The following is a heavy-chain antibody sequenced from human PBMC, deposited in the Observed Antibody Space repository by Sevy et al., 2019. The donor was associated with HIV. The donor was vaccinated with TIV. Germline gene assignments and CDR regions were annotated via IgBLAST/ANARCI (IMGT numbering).Heavy chain of an antibody. Sequence: SETLSLTCAVYGGSFSGYYWSWIRQPPGKGLEWIGEINHSVSTNYNPSLKSRVTISVDTSKNQFSLKLSSVTAAETAVYYCAGLGVWGSGPTPPYYYYGMDVWGQGTTVTVSS. CDR3: AGLGVWGSGPTPPYYYYGMDV. CDR1: GGSFSGYY. CDR2: INHSVST. J-gene: IGHJ6*02. V-gene: IGHV4-34*01. D-gene: IGHD3-16*01.